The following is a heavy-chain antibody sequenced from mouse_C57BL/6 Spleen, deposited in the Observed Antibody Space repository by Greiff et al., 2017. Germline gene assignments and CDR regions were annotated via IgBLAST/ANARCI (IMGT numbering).Heavy chain of an antibody. CDR1: GYTFTSYW. Sequence: QVQLQQPGAELVKPGASVKLSCKASGYTFTSYWMQWVKQRPGQGLEWIGEIDPSDSYTNYNQKFKGKATLTVDTSSSTAYMQLSSLTSEDSAVYYCARRTRITTVVATDYWGQGTTLTVSS. CDR3: ARRTRITTVVATDY. CDR2: IDPSDSYT. J-gene: IGHJ2*01. D-gene: IGHD1-1*01. V-gene: IGHV1-50*01.